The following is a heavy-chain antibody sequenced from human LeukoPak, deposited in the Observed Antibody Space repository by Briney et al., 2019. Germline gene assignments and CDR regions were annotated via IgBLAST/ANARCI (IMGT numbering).Heavy chain of an antibody. D-gene: IGHD1-26*01. CDR3: ARDPAGFLSTWLGATRVYPRYFDY. CDR2: ISSSGSTI. CDR1: GFTFSSYE. Sequence: GGSLRLSCAASGFTFSSYEMNWVRQAPGKGLEWVSYISSSGSTIYYADSVKGRFTISRDNAKNSLYLQMNSLRAEDTAVYYCARDPAGFLSTWLGATRVYPRYFDYWGQGTLVTVSS. J-gene: IGHJ4*02. V-gene: IGHV3-48*03.